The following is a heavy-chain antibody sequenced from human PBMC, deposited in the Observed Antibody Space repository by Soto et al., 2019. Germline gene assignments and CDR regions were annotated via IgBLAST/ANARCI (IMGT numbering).Heavy chain of an antibody. Sequence: PGGSLRLSCVASGFTFTNYWMSWVRQAPGKGLEWAANIKGDGSEKRYVDSVRGRFTISRDNAKNSVSLQMNSLRAEDTAVYYCAREYTAWPLAYGLDVWGQGTTVTVSS. CDR3: AREYTAWPLAYGLDV. CDR1: GFTFTNYW. D-gene: IGHD2-2*02. J-gene: IGHJ6*02. V-gene: IGHV3-7*01. CDR2: IKGDGSEK.